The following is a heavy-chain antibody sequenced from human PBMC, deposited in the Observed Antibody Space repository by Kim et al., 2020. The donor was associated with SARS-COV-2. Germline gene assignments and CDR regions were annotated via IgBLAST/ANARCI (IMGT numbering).Heavy chain of an antibody. CDR1: GFTFSTYP. D-gene: IGHD2-8*01. CDR3: AKDLSQFNGY. CDR2: ISGGGIST. Sequence: GGSLRLSCAASGFTFSTYPMSWVRQAPGKGLEWVSGISGGGISTYYADSVKGRFTISRDNSKNTLYLQMNSLRAEDTAVYYCAKDLSQFNGYWGQGTLVTVSS. J-gene: IGHJ4*02. V-gene: IGHV3-23*01.